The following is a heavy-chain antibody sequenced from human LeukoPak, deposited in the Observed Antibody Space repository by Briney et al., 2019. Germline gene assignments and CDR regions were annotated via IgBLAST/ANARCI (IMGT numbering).Heavy chain of an antibody. J-gene: IGHJ4*02. CDR1: GFTFSRYE. Sequence: PGGSLRLSCAVSGFTFSRYEMSWVRQAPGKGPEWISYISPSGSTMYYVDSVKGRFIISRDNAKDSLYLQMNSLRVEDTAVYYCARDPRGPDYWGQGTLVTVSS. CDR2: ISPSGSTM. V-gene: IGHV3-48*03. CDR3: ARDPRGPDY.